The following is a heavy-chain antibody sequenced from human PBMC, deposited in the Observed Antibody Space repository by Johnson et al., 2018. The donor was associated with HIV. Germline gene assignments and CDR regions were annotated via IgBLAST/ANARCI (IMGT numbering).Heavy chain of an antibody. CDR3: ARSGYGSGSTHDAFDI. Sequence: VQLVESGGGLVQPGGSLRLSCAASGFTVSSHYMSWVRQAPGKGLEWVSVIYSGGSTYYADSVKGRFTISRDNSKNKLYLQMNSLRAEDTAVYYCARSGYGSGSTHDAFDIWGQGTMVTVSS. V-gene: IGHV3-66*01. CDR1: GFTVSSHY. D-gene: IGHD3-10*01. CDR2: IYSGGST. J-gene: IGHJ3*02.